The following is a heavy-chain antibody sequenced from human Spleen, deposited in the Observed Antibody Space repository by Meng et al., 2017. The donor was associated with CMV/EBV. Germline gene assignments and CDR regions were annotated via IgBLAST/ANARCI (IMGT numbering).Heavy chain of an antibody. CDR1: GGTFSSYA. Sequence: SVKVSCKASGGTFSSYAISWVRQAPGQGLEWMGGIIPIFGTANYAQKFQGRVTITTDESTSTAYMELSSLRSEDTAVYYCARTTYYYDSSGYLGGDSTYYYGMDVWGQGTTVTVS. J-gene: IGHJ6*02. V-gene: IGHV1-69*05. CDR3: ARTTYYYDSSGYLGGDSTYYYGMDV. D-gene: IGHD3-22*01. CDR2: IIPIFGTA.